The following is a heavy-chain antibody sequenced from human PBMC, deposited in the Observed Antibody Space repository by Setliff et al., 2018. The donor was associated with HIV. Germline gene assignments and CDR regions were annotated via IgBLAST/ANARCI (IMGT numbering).Heavy chain of an antibody. D-gene: IGHD3-16*01. CDR1: GFNVSHNY. V-gene: IGHV3-53*01. Sequence: PGGSLRLSCAASGFNVSHNYMTWVRQAPGKGLEWVYIIYGDGRTYYADSVKGRFTISRDDSKNTVYLQMHSLRVEDTAVYYCAGGIKWLDPWGQGTLVTVSS. J-gene: IGHJ5*02. CDR3: AGGIKWLDP. CDR2: IYGDGRT.